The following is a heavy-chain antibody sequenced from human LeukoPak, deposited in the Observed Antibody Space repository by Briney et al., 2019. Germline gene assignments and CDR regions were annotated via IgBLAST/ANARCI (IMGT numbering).Heavy chain of an antibody. CDR3: ARVRLANTPEFFQH. J-gene: IGHJ1*01. CDR2: IKQDGGEK. Sequence: GGSLRLSCAASGFTFNDYWMSWVRQAPGKGLEWVASIKQDGGEKMYVDSVKGRFTISRDNTENTLYLQRNRLGAEDTALYYCARVRLANTPEFFQHWGQGTLVTVSS. CDR1: GFTFNDYW. D-gene: IGHD3-9*01. V-gene: IGHV3-7*03.